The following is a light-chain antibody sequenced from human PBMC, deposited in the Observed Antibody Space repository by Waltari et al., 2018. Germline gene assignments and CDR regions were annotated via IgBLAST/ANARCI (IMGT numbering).Light chain of an antibody. V-gene: IGKV1-39*01. CDR3: QQSYNSPPT. Sequence: DIQMTQSPSSLSASVGDRVTMTCRASQTITKYVNWYHQKPGKAPKLLIDTTSILQSGVPSRVSGSGSGTDFILTISSLQPEDCAIYFCQQSYNSPPTFGPGTKVEIK. CDR2: TTS. J-gene: IGKJ3*01. CDR1: QTITKY.